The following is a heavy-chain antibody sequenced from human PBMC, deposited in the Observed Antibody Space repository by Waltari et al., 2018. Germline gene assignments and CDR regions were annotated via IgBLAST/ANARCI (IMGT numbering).Heavy chain of an antibody. V-gene: IGHV3-7*01. D-gene: IGHD3-10*01. CDR1: GFTLSDYW. CDR2: RKKEGGGE. CDR3: AGGDGGYYYYKMDV. Sequence: EVQLVESGGGLVQPGGSLRLSCAAPGFTLSDYWRSWVRQAPGKGPGGLANRKKEGGGEYYVDSGRGRFTISRDNSKNSLYLQMNSLRPEDTAVYYCAGGDGGYYYYKMDVWGQGTTVTVSS. J-gene: IGHJ6*03.